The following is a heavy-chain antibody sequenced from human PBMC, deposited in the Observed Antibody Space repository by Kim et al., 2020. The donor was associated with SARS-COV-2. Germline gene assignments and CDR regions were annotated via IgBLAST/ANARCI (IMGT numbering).Heavy chain of an antibody. CDR2: INPSSGST. V-gene: IGHV1-46*01. D-gene: IGHD5-18*01. Sequence: ASVKVSCKASGYTFTSYCMHWVRQAPGQGLEWMGIINPSSGSTSYAQKLQGRVTMTTDTSTSTAYMELSSLRSEDTAVYYCARSECYTAMDFWGQGTLVTVSS. CDR1: GYTFTSYC. CDR3: ARSECYTAMDF. J-gene: IGHJ4*01.